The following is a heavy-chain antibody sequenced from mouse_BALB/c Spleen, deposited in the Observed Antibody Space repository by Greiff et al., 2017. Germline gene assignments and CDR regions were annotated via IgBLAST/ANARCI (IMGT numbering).Heavy chain of an antibody. CDR1: GFTFSSFG. J-gene: IGHJ2*01. Sequence: EVQRVESGGGLVQPGGSRKLSCAASGFTFSSFGMHWVRQAPEKGLEWVAYISSGSSTIYYADTVKGRFTISRDNPKNTLFLQMTSLRSEDTAMYYCARYGDYGSSPFDYWGQGTTLTVSS. CDR2: ISSGSSTI. D-gene: IGHD1-1*01. V-gene: IGHV5-17*02. CDR3: ARYGDYGSSPFDY.